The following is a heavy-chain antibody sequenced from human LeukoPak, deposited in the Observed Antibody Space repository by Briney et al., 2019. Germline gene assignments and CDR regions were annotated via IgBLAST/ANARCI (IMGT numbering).Heavy chain of an antibody. J-gene: IGHJ4*02. CDR2: IIPIFGTA. CDR3: ARAASYCSSTSCYGY. CDR1: GGTFSSYA. V-gene: IGHV1-69*13. D-gene: IGHD2-2*01. Sequence: SVKVSCKASGGTFSSYAISWVRQAPGQGLEWMGGIIPIFGTANYAQKFQGRVTITADDSTSTAYMELSSLRSEDTAVYYCARAASYCSSTSCYGYWGQGTLVTVSS.